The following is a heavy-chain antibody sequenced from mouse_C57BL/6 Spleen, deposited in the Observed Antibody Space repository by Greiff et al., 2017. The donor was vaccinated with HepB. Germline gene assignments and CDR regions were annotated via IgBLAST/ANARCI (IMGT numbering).Heavy chain of an antibody. CDR1: GYTFTDYN. J-gene: IGHJ1*03. CDR3: ARFYYYGSRYFDV. D-gene: IGHD1-1*01. V-gene: IGHV1-18*01. CDR2: INPNNGGT. Sequence: EVNLVESGPELVKPGASVKIPCKASGYTFTDYNMDWVKQSHGKSLEWIGDINPNNGGTIYNQKFKGKATLTVDKSSSTAYMELRSLTSEDTAVYYCARFYYYGSRYFDVWGTGTTVTVAS.